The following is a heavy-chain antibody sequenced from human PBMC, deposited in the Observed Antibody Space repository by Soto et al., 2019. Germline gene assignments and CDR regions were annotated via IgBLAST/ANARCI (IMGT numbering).Heavy chain of an antibody. Sequence: GGSLRLSCAASGFTLSSYAMSWVRQAPGKGLEWVSAISGSGGSTYYADSVKGRFTISRDNSKNTLYLQMNSLRAEDTAVYYCAKDPRIAARVNWFDPWGQGTLVTVSS. CDR1: GFTLSSYA. D-gene: IGHD6-6*01. J-gene: IGHJ5*02. CDR3: AKDPRIAARVNWFDP. CDR2: ISGSGGST. V-gene: IGHV3-23*01.